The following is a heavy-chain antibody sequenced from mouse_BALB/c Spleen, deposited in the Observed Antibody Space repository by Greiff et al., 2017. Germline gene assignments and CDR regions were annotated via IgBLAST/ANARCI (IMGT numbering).Heavy chain of an antibody. Sequence: QVQLKQSGPGLVQPSQSLSITCTVSGFSLTSYGVHWVRQSPGKGLEWLGVIWSGGSTDYNAAFISRLSISKDNSKSQVFFKMNSLQANDTAIYYCARNQGRLRPFAYWGQGTLVTVSA. V-gene: IGHV2-2*02. CDR1: GFSLTSYG. D-gene: IGHD1-2*01. J-gene: IGHJ3*01. CDR3: ARNQGRLRPFAY. CDR2: IWSGGST.